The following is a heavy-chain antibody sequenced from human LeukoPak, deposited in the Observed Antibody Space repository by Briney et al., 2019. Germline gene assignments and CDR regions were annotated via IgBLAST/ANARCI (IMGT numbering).Heavy chain of an antibody. CDR3: TRVFSGWLPFYFDY. Sequence: GGSLRLSCTASGFNFGDFGMSWVRQAPGKGLEWVSFMRSESYGGTTEYAASVEGRFTISRDDSKSIVYLEMKGLKTEDTALYFCTRVFSGWLPFYFDYWGQGALVTVSS. D-gene: IGHD5-12*01. J-gene: IGHJ4*02. CDR1: GFNFGDFG. CDR2: MRSESYGGTT. V-gene: IGHV3-49*04.